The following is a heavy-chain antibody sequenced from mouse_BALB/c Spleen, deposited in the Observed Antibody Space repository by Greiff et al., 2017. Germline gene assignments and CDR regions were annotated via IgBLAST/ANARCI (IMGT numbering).Heavy chain of an antibody. Sequence: EVQRVESGPELVKPGASVKISCKASGYTFTDYNMHWVKQSHGKSLEWIGYIYPYNGGTGYNQKFKSKATLTVDNSSSTAYMELRSLTSEDSAVYYCAREDYYGSPYAMDYWGQGTSVTVSS. CDR1: GYTFTDYN. D-gene: IGHD1-1*01. CDR2: IYPYNGGT. V-gene: IGHV1S29*02. CDR3: AREDYYGSPYAMDY. J-gene: IGHJ4*01.